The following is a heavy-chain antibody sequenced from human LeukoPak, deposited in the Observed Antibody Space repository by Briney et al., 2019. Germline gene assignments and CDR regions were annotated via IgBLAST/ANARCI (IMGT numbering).Heavy chain of an antibody. CDR1: GGTCSSSA. V-gene: IGHV1-69*06. D-gene: IGHD3-3*01. CDR2: IIPIFGTA. J-gene: IGHJ5*02. Sequence: ASVKVSCKASGGTCSSSAISWVRQAPGQGLEWMGSIIPIFGTANYAQKFQGRVTITADKSTSTAYMELSSLRSEDTAVYYCARTNSITIFGVVTRLNGWFDPWGQGTLVTVSS. CDR3: ARTNSITIFGVVTRLNGWFDP.